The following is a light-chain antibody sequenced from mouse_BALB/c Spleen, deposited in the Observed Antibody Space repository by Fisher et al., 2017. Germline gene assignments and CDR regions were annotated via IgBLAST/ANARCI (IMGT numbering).Light chain of an antibody. J-gene: IGKJ2*01. CDR3: QQRSSYPPT. Sequence: DIVMTQSTAIMSASPGEKVTMTCRASSSVSSSYLHWYQQKSGASPKLWIYSTSNLASGVPARFSGSGSGTSYSLTISSVEAEDAATYYCQQRSSYPPTFGGGTKLEIK. V-gene: IGKV4-57-1*01. CDR1: SSVSSSY. CDR2: STS.